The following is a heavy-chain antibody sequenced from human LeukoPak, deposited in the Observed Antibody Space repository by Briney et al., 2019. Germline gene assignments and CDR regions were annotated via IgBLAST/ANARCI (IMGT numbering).Heavy chain of an antibody. V-gene: IGHV1-18*01. CDR1: GYTFTSYG. J-gene: IGHJ4*02. CDR3: ARGRFWYYYDSSGYEIHYFDY. CDR2: ISAYNGNT. Sequence: ASVKVSCKASGYTFTSYGISWVRRAPGQGLEWMGWISAYNGNTNYAQKLQGRVTMTTDTSTSTAYMELRSLRSDDTAVYYCARGRFWYYYDSSGYEIHYFDYWGQGTLVTVSS. D-gene: IGHD3-22*01.